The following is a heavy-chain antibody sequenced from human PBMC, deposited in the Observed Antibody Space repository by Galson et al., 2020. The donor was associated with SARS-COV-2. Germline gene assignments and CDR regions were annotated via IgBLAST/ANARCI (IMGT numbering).Heavy chain of an antibody. D-gene: IGHD4-4*01. CDR1: GSTFTSYY. Sequence: ASVTVSCKASGSTFTSYYIHWVRQAPGHGLQWLGIINPSGGGTTYAQKFQGRVTMTRDTSTSTVYMELSSLRSEDTAVYYCARDSQGGNDYNYLLFWGQGTLVTVSS. CDR2: INPSGGGT. V-gene: IGHV1-46*01. J-gene: IGHJ4*02. CDR3: ARDSQGGNDYNYLLF.